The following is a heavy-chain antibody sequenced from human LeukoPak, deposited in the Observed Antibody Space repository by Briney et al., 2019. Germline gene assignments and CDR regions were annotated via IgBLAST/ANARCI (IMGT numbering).Heavy chain of an antibody. CDR3: AIGNYGAFDY. CDR2: INHSGST. CDR1: GGSFSGYY. D-gene: IGHD4-17*01. J-gene: IGHJ4*02. Sequence: SETLSLTCAVYGGSFSGYYWSWIRQPPGKGLEWIGEINHSGSTNYNPSLKSRVTISVDTSKNQFSLKLSSVTAADTAVYYCAIGNYGAFDYWGQGTLVTVSS. V-gene: IGHV4-34*01.